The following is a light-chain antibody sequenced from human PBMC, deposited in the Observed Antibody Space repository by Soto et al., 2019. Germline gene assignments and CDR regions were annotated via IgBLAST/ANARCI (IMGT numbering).Light chain of an antibody. V-gene: IGKV1-5*01. CDR1: QGISRS. CDR3: QQYNSYSWT. Sequence: DIQMTQSPSSVSASVGDRVTISCQASQGISRSLAWYQQKPGKAPKLLIYDASNLRSGVSSTFSGSGSGTEFTLTISSLQPDDFATYYCQQYNSYSWTFGQGTKVDIK. J-gene: IGKJ1*01. CDR2: DAS.